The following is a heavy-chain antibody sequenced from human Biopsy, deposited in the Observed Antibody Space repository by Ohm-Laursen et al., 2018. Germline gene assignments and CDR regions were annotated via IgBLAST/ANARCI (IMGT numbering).Heavy chain of an antibody. CDR2: IKTKGFRERT. D-gene: IGHD3-22*01. CDR1: GSTFADFA. Sequence: SLRLSCSASGSTFADFAVSWVRQAPGKGLEWVGLIKTKGFRERTQYAASVEGRFTISRDDSKGVAYLEMSGLKTEDTALYYCTRWYDRSGYYRDLWGQGTLVTVSS. V-gene: IGHV3-49*04. CDR3: TRWYDRSGYYRDL. J-gene: IGHJ5*02.